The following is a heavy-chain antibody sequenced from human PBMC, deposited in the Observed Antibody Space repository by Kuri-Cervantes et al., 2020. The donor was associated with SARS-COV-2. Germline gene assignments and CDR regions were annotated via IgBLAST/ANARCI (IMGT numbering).Heavy chain of an antibody. D-gene: IGHD2-8*02. CDR2: ISGTGFNT. CDR3: ANTPLVDAFDI. J-gene: IGHJ3*02. Sequence: GESLKISCTASGFTLSTYAFSWVRQAPGKGLEWVSFISGTGFNTDYAASVKGRFTVSRDNSKNTLYLQMNSLRAEDTAVYYCANTPLVDAFDIWGQGTMVTVSS. CDR1: GFTLSTYA. V-gene: IGHV3-23*01.